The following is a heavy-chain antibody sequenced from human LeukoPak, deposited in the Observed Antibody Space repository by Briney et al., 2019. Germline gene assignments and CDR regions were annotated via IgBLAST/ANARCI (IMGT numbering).Heavy chain of an antibody. V-gene: IGHV1-8*01. CDR3: ARGGSAATGFDY. J-gene: IGHJ4*02. CDR2: VNPDSGNT. Sequence: ASVKVSCKASGYTFTSYDINWVRQATGQGLEWMGWVNPDSGNTGYAQKFQGRVTMTRNTPISTAYMELSSLRSEDTAVYYCARGGSAATGFDYWGQGTLVTVSS. CDR1: GYTFTSYD. D-gene: IGHD6-25*01.